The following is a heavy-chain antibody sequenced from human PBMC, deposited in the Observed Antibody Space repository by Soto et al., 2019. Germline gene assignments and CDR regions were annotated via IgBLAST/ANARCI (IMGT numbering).Heavy chain of an antibody. CDR1: GFTFDDYA. CDR3: ANDQESGTNLNTFDR. D-gene: IGHD3-3*01. V-gene: IGHV3-9*01. Sequence: EVQLVESGGGLVQPGRSLRLPCAASGFTFDDYAMHWVRQAPGKGLEWVSGISWNSGSIGYADSVKGRFTISRDNAKNSLYLQMNSLRAADTAVYHAANDQESGTNLNTFDRWGQGTMVTVCS. CDR2: ISWNSGSI. J-gene: IGHJ3*02.